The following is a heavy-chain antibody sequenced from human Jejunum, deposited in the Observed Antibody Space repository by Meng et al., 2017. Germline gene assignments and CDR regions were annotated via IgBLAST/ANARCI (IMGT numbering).Heavy chain of an antibody. CDR2: INPNSGGT. J-gene: IGHJ4*02. CDR3: VRGGSTTGGTPHFHY. Sequence: QVQLVQSGAEVKEPGGSVKVSCKTSGYSFTDYYMHWMRQAPGQGLEWMGHINPNSGGTTYAQKFQGRVTMTRDTSISTAFMELSRLTSDDTAVYYCVRGGSTTGGTPHFHYWGQGTLVTVSS. D-gene: IGHD4-11*01. V-gene: IGHV1-2*06. CDR1: GYSFTDYY.